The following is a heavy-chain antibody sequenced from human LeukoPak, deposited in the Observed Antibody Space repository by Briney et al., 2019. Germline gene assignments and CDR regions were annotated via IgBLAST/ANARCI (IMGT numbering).Heavy chain of an antibody. D-gene: IGHD4-23*01. J-gene: IGHJ5*02. CDR3: ARDNSVEDTAWWFDP. V-gene: IGHV1-8*02. CDR1: GYTFTSYD. Sequence: GASVKVSCKASGYTFTSYDINWARQATGQGLEWMGWMNPNSGNTGYAQKFQGRVTMTRDMSTSTDYMELSSLRSEDTAVYYCARDNSVEDTAWWFDPWGQGTLVTVSS. CDR2: MNPNSGNT.